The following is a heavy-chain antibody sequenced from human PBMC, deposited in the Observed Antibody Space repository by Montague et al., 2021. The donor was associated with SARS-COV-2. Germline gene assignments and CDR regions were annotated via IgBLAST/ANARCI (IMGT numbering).Heavy chain of an antibody. CDR1: GFTFSSYS. CDR3: ATQPSDGAGYYYGMDV. V-gene: IGHV3-21*01. J-gene: IGHJ6*02. CDR2: FSSSSSYI. Sequence: SLRLSCAASGFTFSSYSMNWVRQAPGKGLEWVSSFSSSSSYIYYADSVKGRFTISRDNAKNSLYLQMNSLRAEDAAVYYCATQPSDGAGYYYGMDVWGQGTTVTVSS. D-gene: IGHD2-2*01.